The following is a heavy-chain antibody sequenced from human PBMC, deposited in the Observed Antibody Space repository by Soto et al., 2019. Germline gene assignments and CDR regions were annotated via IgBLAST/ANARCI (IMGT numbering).Heavy chain of an antibody. CDR1: GGTFSSYA. CDR2: IIPIFGTA. CDR3: AREGPGLWVGGYFEY. Sequence: QVQLVQSGAEVKKPGSSVKVSCKASGGTFSSYAISWVRQAPGQGLEWMGGIIPIFGTANYAQKFQGRVTITADQSTSTAYLELSRLRSEATAVYYCAREGPGLWVGGYFEYWGQGTLVTVSS. J-gene: IGHJ4*02. V-gene: IGHV1-69*01. D-gene: IGHD2-21*01.